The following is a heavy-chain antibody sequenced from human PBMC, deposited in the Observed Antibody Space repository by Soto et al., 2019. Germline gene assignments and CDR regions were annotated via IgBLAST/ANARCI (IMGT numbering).Heavy chain of an antibody. V-gene: IGHV3-48*03. CDR1: GFTFSSYE. CDR2: INSGGTNI. Sequence: PGGSLRLSCAASGFTFSSYEMNWVRQAPGKGLEWVSYINSGGTNIYYADSVKGRFTISRDNAKNSLHLQMNSLRAEDTAVYYCARDKGADTGAIDNWGQGILVTV. J-gene: IGHJ4*02. D-gene: IGHD6-19*01. CDR3: ARDKGADTGAIDN.